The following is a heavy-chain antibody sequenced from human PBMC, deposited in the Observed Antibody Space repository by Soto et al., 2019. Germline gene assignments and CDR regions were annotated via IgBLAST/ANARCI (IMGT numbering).Heavy chain of an antibody. CDR1: GGTFSSYT. CDR3: ARDTGSVGYCSGGSCYVDY. D-gene: IGHD2-15*01. CDR2: IIPILGIA. V-gene: IGHV1-69*08. Sequence: QVQLVQSGAEVKKPGSSVKVSCKASGGTFSSYTISWVRQAPGQGLEWMGRIIPILGIANYAQKFQGRVTITADKSTSTAYMELSSLRSEDTAVYYCARDTGSVGYCSGGSCYVDYWGQGTLVTVSS. J-gene: IGHJ4*02.